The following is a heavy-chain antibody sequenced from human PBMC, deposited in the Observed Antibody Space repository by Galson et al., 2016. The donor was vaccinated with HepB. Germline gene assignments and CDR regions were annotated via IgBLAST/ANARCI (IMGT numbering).Heavy chain of an antibody. CDR1: GYTFSSYD. CDR2: MNPNSGNT. V-gene: IGHV1-8*01. CDR3: ARGTWRQIWLAKRGYGMDV. J-gene: IGHJ6*02. D-gene: IGHD5-18*01. Sequence: SVKVSCKASGYTFSSYDINWVRQATGQGLEWMGWMNPNSGNTGYAQKFQGRVTMTRNTSISTAYMELSSLRSEESAVYYCARGTWRQIWLAKRGYGMDVWGQGTTVTVSS.